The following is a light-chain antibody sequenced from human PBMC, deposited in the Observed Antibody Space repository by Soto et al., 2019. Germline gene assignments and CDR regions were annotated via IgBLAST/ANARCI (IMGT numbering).Light chain of an antibody. J-gene: IGLJ2*01. Sequence: QSALTQPASVSGSPGQSITISCTGTSSDVGGYNYVSWYQQHPGKAPKLMIYDVSNRPSGVSNRFSGSKSGNTASLTISGLQAEDEDDYYCCSYASSSTLLFGGGTKVTVL. CDR3: CSYASSSTLL. CDR2: DVS. CDR1: SSDVGGYNY. V-gene: IGLV2-14*01.